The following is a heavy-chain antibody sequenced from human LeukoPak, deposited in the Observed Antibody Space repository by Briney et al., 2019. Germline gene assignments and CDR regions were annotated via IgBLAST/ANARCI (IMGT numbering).Heavy chain of an antibody. CDR3: XXXXXXXXXXXXXXXXXXXXP. CDR2: INHSGST. J-gene: IGHJ5*02. Sequence: VXXXSXXGYXWSWIRQPPXKGXXWIGEINHSGSTNYNPSLNSRVTISVDKAKNQFSLKLRDVAAADTAVDYEXXXXXXXXXXXXXXXXXXXXPWGXXXXXTVSS. V-gene: IGHV4-34*01. CDR1: XXSXXGYX.